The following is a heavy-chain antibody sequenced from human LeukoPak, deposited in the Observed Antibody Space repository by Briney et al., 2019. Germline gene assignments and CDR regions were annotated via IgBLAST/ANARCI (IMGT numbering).Heavy chain of an antibody. J-gene: IGHJ6*02. D-gene: IGHD5-18*01. CDR3: ARGHSYGNYYYYGMDV. CDR2: INPNSGGT. Sequence: ASVKVSCKASGYTFTGYYMHWVRQAPGQGLEWMGWINPNSGGTNYAQKLQGRVTMTRDTSISTAYMELSRLRSDDTAVYYCARGHSYGNYYYYGMDVWGQGTTVTVSS. V-gene: IGHV1-2*02. CDR1: GYTFTGYY.